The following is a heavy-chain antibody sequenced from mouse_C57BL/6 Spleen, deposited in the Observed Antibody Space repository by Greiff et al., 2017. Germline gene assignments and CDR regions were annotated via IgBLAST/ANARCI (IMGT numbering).Heavy chain of an antibody. D-gene: IGHD3-2*02. CDR1: GYTFTDYY. J-gene: IGHJ3*01. CDR3: AREGSSGYRFAY. V-gene: IGHV1-26*01. CDR2: INPNNGGT. Sequence: EVQLQQSGPELVKPGASVKISCKASGYTFTDYYMNWVKQSHGKSLEWIGDINPNNGGTSYNQKFKGKATLTVDQSSSTAYMQLSSLTSEDSAVYYCAREGSSGYRFAYWGQGTLVTVSA.